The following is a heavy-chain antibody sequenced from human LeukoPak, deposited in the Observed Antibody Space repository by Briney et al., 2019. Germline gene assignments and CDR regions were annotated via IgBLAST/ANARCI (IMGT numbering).Heavy chain of an antibody. Sequence: GGSLRLSCAASGFTFSSYAMHWVRQAPGKGLEWVAVISYDGSNKYYADSVKGRFTISRDNSKNTLYLQMNSLRAEDTAVYYCARDLFAYCSSTSCYRVHYYYGMDVWGQGTTVTVSS. CDR1: GFTFSSYA. CDR2: ISYDGSNK. D-gene: IGHD2-2*01. J-gene: IGHJ6*02. V-gene: IGHV3-30-3*01. CDR3: ARDLFAYCSSTSCYRVHYYYGMDV.